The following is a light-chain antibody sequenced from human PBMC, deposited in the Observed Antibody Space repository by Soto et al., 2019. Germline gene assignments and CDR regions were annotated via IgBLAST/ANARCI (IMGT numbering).Light chain of an antibody. CDR2: EVT. CDR1: SGDVGGYYY. V-gene: IGLV2-8*01. J-gene: IGLJ1*01. CDR3: MSYVGSNIFV. Sequence: QSALTQPPSASGSPGQSVTISRTGNSGDVGGYYYVSWYQHHPGKVPKLIIYEVTKRPSGVPDRFSGSKSGNTASLTVSGLQAEDEADYYCMSYVGSNIFVFGTGTKVTVL.